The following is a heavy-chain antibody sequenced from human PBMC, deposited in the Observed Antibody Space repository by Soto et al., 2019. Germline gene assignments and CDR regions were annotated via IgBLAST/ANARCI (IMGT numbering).Heavy chain of an antibody. CDR1: GGSISSYY. J-gene: IGHJ3*02. D-gene: IGHD3-22*01. Sequence: SETLSLTCTVSGGSISSYYWSWTRQPPGKGLEWIGYIYYSGSSNYNPSLKSRVTISVETSKNQFSLKLSSVTAADTAVYYCAREYVSSGDAFDIWGQGTMVTVSS. V-gene: IGHV4-59*01. CDR2: IYYSGSS. CDR3: AREYVSSGDAFDI.